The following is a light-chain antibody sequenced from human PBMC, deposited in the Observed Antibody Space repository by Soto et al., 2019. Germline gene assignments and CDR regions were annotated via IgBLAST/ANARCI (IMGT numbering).Light chain of an antibody. J-gene: IGLJ1*01. CDR1: SGDVGGYNY. CDR2: DVS. Sequence: QSALTQPASVSGSPGQSITISCTGTSGDVGGYNYVSSYQQHPGKAPKLMIYDVSNRPSGVSNRFSGSKSGNTASLTISGLQAEDEADYYCSSYTSSSTYVFGTGTKLTVL. CDR3: SSYTSSSTYV. V-gene: IGLV2-14*01.